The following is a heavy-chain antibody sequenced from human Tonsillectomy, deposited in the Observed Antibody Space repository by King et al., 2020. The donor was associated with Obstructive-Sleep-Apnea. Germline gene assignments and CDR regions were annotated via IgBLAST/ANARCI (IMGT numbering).Heavy chain of an antibody. Sequence: TLQESGPTLVKPTQTLTLTCTFSGFSLSTSGVGVGWIRQPPGKALEWLALIYWDDNERYSPSLKSRLTVTKDTSKNQVVLTMTNMDPVDTATYYCAHAGAAAYAEYFRHWGQGTLVTVSS. CDR1: GFSLSTSGVG. V-gene: IGHV2-5*02. CDR2: IYWDDNE. J-gene: IGHJ1*01. D-gene: IGHD2-2*01. CDR3: AHAGAAAYAEYFRH.